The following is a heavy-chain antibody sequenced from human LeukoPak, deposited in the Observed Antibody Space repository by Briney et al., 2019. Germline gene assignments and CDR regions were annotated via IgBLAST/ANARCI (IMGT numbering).Heavy chain of an antibody. Sequence: SETLSLTCTVSDGSISSNSYYWGWIRQPPGKGLEWIGSISYSGRTYYNPSLESRVTISVDASKNQFSLELNSVTAADTAVYYCARHRAGYHIDSWGQGTLVTVSS. V-gene: IGHV4-39*01. CDR1: DGSISSNSYY. D-gene: IGHD3-9*01. CDR2: ISYSGRT. J-gene: IGHJ4*02. CDR3: ARHRAGYHIDS.